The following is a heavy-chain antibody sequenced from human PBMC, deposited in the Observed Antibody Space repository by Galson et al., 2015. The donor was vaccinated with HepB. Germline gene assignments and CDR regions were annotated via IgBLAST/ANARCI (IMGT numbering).Heavy chain of an antibody. V-gene: IGHV3-30*02. Sequence: SLRLSCAASGFTFSSYGMHWVRQAPGKGLEWVAFIRYDGSNKYYADSVKGRFTISRDNSKNTLYLQMNSLRAEDTAVYYCAKGYIAAAGTSWTQGANPRGDFDYWGQGTLVTVSS. D-gene: IGHD6-13*01. CDR3: AKGYIAAAGTSWTQGANPRGDFDY. CDR2: IRYDGSNK. CDR1: GFTFSSYG. J-gene: IGHJ4*02.